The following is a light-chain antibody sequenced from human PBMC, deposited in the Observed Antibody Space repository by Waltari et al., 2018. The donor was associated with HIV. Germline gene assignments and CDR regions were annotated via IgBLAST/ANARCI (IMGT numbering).Light chain of an antibody. CDR3: QSYDSSLSGSV. CDR1: SSNIGAGYD. J-gene: IGLJ3*02. Sequence: QSVLTQPPSVSGAPGQRVTISCTGSSSNIGAGYDVHWYQQLPGTAPNLLIYCDGKRPSGVPDRFSGSKSGTSASLAITGLQAEDEADYYCQSYDSSLSGSVFGGGTKLTVL. CDR2: CDG. V-gene: IGLV1-40*01.